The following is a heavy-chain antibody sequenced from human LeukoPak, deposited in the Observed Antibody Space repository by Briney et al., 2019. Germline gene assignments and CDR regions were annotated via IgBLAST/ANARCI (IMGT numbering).Heavy chain of an antibody. Sequence: SETLSLTCTVSGGSISSGGYYWSWIRQPPGKGLEWIGYIYHSGSTYYNPSLKSRVTISVDRSKNQFSLKLSSVTAADTAVYYCARVKAHTGAARRYYFDYWGQGTLVTVSS. J-gene: IGHJ4*02. CDR2: IYHSGST. V-gene: IGHV4-30-2*01. D-gene: IGHD6-6*01. CDR3: ARVKAHTGAARRYYFDY. CDR1: GGSISSGGYY.